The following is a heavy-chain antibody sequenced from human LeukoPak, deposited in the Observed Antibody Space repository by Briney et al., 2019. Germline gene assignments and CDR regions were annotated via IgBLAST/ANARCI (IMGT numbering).Heavy chain of an antibody. CDR3: AKSRTTGSASSDY. Sequence: ASVKDSCKASGYTFTSYYIHWVRQAPGQGLEWMGIMNPSDGSTSYAQKFRGRVTMTRDTSTTTVYMEMSNLSSEDTAMYYCAKSRTTGSASSDYWGQGTLVTVSS. CDR2: MNPSDGST. CDR1: GYTFTSYY. V-gene: IGHV1-46*01. D-gene: IGHD2-8*02. J-gene: IGHJ4*02.